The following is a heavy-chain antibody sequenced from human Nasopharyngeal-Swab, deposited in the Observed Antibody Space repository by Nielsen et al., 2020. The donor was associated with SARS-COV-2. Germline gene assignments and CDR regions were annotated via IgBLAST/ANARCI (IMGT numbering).Heavy chain of an antibody. CDR3: ARDGLDYDFWSAYFMDV. V-gene: IGHV3-21*01. CDR2: IRSSSYI. D-gene: IGHD3-3*01. CDR1: GFTFNNYN. Sequence: GESLKLSCAASGFTFNNYNFNWVRQAPGKGLECVSSIRSSSYIYYADSVKGRFTISRDNAKNSLYLQMNSLRAEDTAVYYCARDGLDYDFWSAYFMDVWGQGTTVTVSS. J-gene: IGHJ6*02.